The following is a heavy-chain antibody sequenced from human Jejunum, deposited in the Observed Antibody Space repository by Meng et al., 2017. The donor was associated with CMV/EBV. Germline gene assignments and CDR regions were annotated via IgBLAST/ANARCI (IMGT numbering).Heavy chain of an antibody. D-gene: IGHD6-13*01. CDR3: ATQSSSWYRGWFDP. CDR2: VSYDGNNK. J-gene: IGHJ5*02. V-gene: IGHV3-30*04. CDR1: GFTFSNFA. Sequence: SGFTFSNFAMHWVRQAPGKGLEWVATVSYDGNNKYYGDSVRGRFSVSRDNSKNTLYLQMNSFKADDTATYYCATQSSSWYRGWFDPWGQGALVTVSS.